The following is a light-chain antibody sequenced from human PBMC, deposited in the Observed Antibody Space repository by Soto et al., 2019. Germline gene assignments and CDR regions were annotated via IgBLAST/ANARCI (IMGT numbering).Light chain of an antibody. J-gene: IGKJ4*01. CDR3: QQYNNWAPLT. Sequence: EIVMMQNPGTRSVSPGRRAPLCCRTSQSVSSNLAWYQQKPGQAPRLLIYGASTRATGIPARFSGCGSGTEFTLTGRRLQSADFAVYSSQQYNNWAPLTFGGGNQVDIK. CDR2: GAS. V-gene: IGKV3-15*01. CDR1: QSVSSN.